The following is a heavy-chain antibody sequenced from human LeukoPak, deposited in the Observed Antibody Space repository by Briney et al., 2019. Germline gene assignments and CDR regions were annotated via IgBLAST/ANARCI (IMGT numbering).Heavy chain of an antibody. CDR3: AWSPVDYYGMDV. V-gene: IGHV3-30-3*01. CDR2: ISYDGSNK. CDR1: GFSFSSYA. Sequence: PGESLRLSCGASGFSFSSYAMSWVRQAPGKGLEWVAVISYDGSNKYYADSVKGRFTISRDNSKNTLYLQMNSLRAEDTAVYYCAWSPVDYYGMDVWGQGTTVTVSS. J-gene: IGHJ6*02. D-gene: IGHD2-8*01.